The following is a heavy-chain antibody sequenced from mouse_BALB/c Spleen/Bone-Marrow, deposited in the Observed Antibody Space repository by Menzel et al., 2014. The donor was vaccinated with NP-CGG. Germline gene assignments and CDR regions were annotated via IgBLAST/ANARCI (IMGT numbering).Heavy chain of an antibody. CDR3: AREADGYYVGAMDY. CDR2: INPYNDGT. CDR1: GYTFSSYV. J-gene: IGHJ4*01. V-gene: IGHV1-14*01. D-gene: IGHD2-3*01. Sequence: VQLKQSGPELGKPGASVKMSCKASGYTFSSYVIHWVKQKPGQGLEWIRYINPYNDGTKYNEKFKGKATLTSDKSSSTAYIDLSSLTSEDSAVYYCAREADGYYVGAMDYWGQGTSVTVSS.